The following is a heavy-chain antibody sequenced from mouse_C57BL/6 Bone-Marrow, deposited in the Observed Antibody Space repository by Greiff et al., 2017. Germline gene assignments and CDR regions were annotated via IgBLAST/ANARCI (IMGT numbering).Heavy chain of an antibody. CDR3: ARSSTFFYYFDY. J-gene: IGHJ2*01. D-gene: IGHD5-1*01. Sequence: QVQLQQSGAELVKPGASVKMSCTASGYTFTTYPIEWMKQNHGKSLEWIGNFHPYNDDTKYNEKFKGKATFTVEKSSNTVYLELSRLTSDDSAVYYCARSSTFFYYFDYWGQGTTLTVSS. V-gene: IGHV1-47*01. CDR2: FHPYNDDT. CDR1: GYTFTTYP.